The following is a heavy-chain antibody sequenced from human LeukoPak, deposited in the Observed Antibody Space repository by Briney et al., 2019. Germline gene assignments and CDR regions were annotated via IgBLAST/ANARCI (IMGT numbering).Heavy chain of an antibody. CDR2: IFVCSGNT. CDR3: AAGQQLVSYFDY. Sequence: SVKVPYKPSGFTFTSSAMQWVRQAPGQPLEWIAWIFVCSGNTNYAQKFQDRVTITRDKDTSTAYMELSSLRSEDTAVYYCAAGQQLVSYFDYWGQGTLVTVSS. V-gene: IGHV1-58*02. CDR1: GFTFTSSA. J-gene: IGHJ4*02. D-gene: IGHD6-13*01.